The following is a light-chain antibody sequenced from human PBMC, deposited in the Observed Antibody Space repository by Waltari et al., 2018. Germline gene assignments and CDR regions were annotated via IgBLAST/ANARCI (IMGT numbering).Light chain of an antibody. Sequence: QTEAATEPSLSVSPRGTVTLTFALNSGPASIPSHASWYQQTPGQSPRTLIYKTSSRSSGVPDRFSGSMLGNKVALTITGAQTDDESDYYCLLYMGSGIWVFGGGTKLTVL. V-gene: IGLV8-61*01. CDR2: KTS. CDR3: LLYMGSGIWV. J-gene: IGLJ3*02. CDR1: SGPASIPSH.